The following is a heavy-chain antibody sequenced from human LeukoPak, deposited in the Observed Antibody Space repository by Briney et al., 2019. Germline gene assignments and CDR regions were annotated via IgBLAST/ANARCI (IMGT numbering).Heavy chain of an antibody. Sequence: PGGSLRLSCAASGFTFSSYSMNWVRQAPGKGLEWVSSISSSSSYIYYADSAKGRFTISRDNAKNSLYLQMNSLRAEDTAIYYCTRVGYIDEGIDYWGQGTLVTVSS. V-gene: IGHV3-21*06. J-gene: IGHJ4*02. CDR3: TRVGYIDEGIDY. D-gene: IGHD5-24*01. CDR1: GFTFSSYS. CDR2: ISSSSSYI.